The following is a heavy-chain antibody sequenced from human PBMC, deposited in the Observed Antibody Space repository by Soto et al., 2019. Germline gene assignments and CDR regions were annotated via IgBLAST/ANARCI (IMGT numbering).Heavy chain of an antibody. Sequence: SETLSLTCAVSGGSISSGGYSWSWIRQPPGKGLEWIGYIYHSGSTYYNPSLKSRVTISVDRSKNQFSLKLSSVTAADTAAYYCARSSSYSSSWYRFDPWGQGTLVTVSS. J-gene: IGHJ5*02. CDR2: IYHSGST. CDR3: ARSSSYSSSWYRFDP. D-gene: IGHD6-13*01. CDR1: GGSISSGGYS. V-gene: IGHV4-30-2*01.